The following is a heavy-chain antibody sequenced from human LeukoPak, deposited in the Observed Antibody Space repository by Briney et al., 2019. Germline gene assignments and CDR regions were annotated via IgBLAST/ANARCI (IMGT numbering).Heavy chain of an antibody. CDR3: AKALPRIVGATEGVDY. V-gene: IGHV3-30*18. Sequence: PGRSLRLSCAASGFTFSSHGMHWVRQAPGKGLEWVAVISYDGSNKYYADSVKGRFTISRDNSKNTLYLQMNSLRAEDTAVYYCAKALPRIVGATEGVDYWGQGTLVTVSS. CDR1: GFTFSSHG. CDR2: ISYDGSNK. D-gene: IGHD1-26*01. J-gene: IGHJ4*02.